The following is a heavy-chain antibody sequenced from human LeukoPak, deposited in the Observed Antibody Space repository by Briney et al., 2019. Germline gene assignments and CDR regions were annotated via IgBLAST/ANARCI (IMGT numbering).Heavy chain of an antibody. V-gene: IGHV1-69*05. J-gene: IGHJ4*02. Sequence: ASVKVSCKASGGTFSSYAISWVRQAPGQGLEWMGRIIPIFGTANYAQKFQGRVTITTDESTSTAYMELSSLRSEDTAVYYCARVVRGSGSYQDYWGQGTLVTVSS. D-gene: IGHD3-10*01. CDR2: IIPIFGTA. CDR3: ARVVRGSGSYQDY. CDR1: GGTFSSYA.